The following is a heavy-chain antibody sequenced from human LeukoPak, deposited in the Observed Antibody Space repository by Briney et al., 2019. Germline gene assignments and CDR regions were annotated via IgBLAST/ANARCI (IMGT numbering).Heavy chain of an antibody. Sequence: PSETLSLTCTVSGGSISSSSYYWGWIRQPPGKGLEWIGSIYYSGSTYYNTSLKGRVPISVNMPKNQLSLKLSSVTAADTAVYYCARGYDSSGYYYADYWGQGTLVTVSS. CDR2: IYYSGST. V-gene: IGHV4-39*07. D-gene: IGHD3-22*01. CDR1: GGSISSSSYY. J-gene: IGHJ4*02. CDR3: ARGYDSSGYYYADY.